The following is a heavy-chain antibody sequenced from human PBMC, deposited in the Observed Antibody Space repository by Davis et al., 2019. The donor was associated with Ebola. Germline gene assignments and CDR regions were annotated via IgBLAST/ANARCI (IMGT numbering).Heavy chain of an antibody. V-gene: IGHV1-69*05. CDR3: ARVSRRNGADP. Sequence: SVKVSCKASGGTFSSYAISWVRQAPGQGLEWMGGIIPIFGTANYAQKFQGRVTMTTDTSTSTAYMELRSLRSDDTAVYYCARVSRRNGADPWGQGTLVTVSS. J-gene: IGHJ5*02. D-gene: IGHD1-1*01. CDR2: IIPIFGTA. CDR1: GGTFSSYA.